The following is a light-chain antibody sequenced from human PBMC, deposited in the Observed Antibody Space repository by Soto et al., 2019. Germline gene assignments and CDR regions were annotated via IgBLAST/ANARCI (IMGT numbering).Light chain of an antibody. CDR3: QQYGTSALT. CDR1: QSVSSSY. V-gene: IGKV3-20*01. CDR2: GTS. Sequence: IVLTQSPGTLSLSPGERATLSCRASQSVSSSYLVWYQQRPGQPPRLLIYGTSTRAAGISDRFSGSGSGTDFTLTIYRLEPGDSAVYYCQQYGTSALTFGGGTKFEIK. J-gene: IGKJ4*01.